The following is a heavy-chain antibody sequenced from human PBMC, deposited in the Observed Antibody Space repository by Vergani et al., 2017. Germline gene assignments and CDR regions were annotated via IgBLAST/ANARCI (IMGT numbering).Heavy chain of an antibody. CDR2: ISSSGSP. Sequence: QLQLQESGPGLVKPSETLSLSCRVSGDSISRSHYYWGFIRQPPGKGLEWIGAISSSGSPYYNPTLKSRLAFSVDTSKNLFSLRLKSVTATDTGMYYCARVSDIVVVPAVFDYWGQGTLVTVSS. V-gene: IGHV4-39*02. CDR3: ARVSDIVVVPAVFDY. CDR1: GDSISRSHYY. D-gene: IGHD2-2*01. J-gene: IGHJ4*02.